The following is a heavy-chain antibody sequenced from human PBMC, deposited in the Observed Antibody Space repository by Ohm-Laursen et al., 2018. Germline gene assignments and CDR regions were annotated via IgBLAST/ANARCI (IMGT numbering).Heavy chain of an antibody. CDR1: GFTFSSYG. D-gene: IGHD2-2*01. V-gene: IGHV3-33*06. Sequence: SLRLSCAASGFTFSSYGMHWVRQAPGKGLEWVAGIWYDGSNKYYADSVKGRFTISRDNFKNTAYLQMNSLRAEDTAVYYCAKDSSRSYYYYGMDVWGQGTLVTVSS. CDR3: AKDSSRSYYYYGMDV. CDR2: IWYDGSNK. J-gene: IGHJ6*02.